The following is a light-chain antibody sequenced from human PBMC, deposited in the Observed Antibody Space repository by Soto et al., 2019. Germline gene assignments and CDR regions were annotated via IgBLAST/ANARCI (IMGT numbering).Light chain of an antibody. J-gene: IGLJ1*01. CDR1: SSDVGGYNY. CDR3: CSYAGSPRYV. Sequence: QSALTQPRSVSGSPGQSVTISCTGTSSDVGGYNYVSWYQQHPGKAPKVMIYDVSERPSGVPDRFSGSKSGNTASLTSSGLQAEDEAEYYCCSYAGSPRYVFGTGTKLTVL. CDR2: DVS. V-gene: IGLV2-11*01.